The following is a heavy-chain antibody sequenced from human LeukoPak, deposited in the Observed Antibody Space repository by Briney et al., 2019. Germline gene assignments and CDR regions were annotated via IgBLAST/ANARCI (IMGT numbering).Heavy chain of an antibody. D-gene: IGHD6-13*01. Sequence: RWASVKVSCKASGFTFTSSAMQWVRQARGQRLEWIGWIVVGSGNTNYAQKFQERVTITRDMSTSTAYMELSSLRSEDTAVYYCAADIPPVDGSSRSQAWFDPWGQGTLVTVSS. CDR2: IVVGSGNT. CDR3: AADIPPVDGSSRSQAWFDP. CDR1: GFTFTSSA. V-gene: IGHV1-58*02. J-gene: IGHJ5*02.